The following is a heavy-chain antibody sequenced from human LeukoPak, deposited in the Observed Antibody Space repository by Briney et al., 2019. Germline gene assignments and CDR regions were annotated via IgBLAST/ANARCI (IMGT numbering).Heavy chain of an antibody. Sequence: GASVKVSCKASGGTFSSYAISWVRQAPGQGLEWMGRIIPILGIANYAQKFQGRVTITADKSTSTAYMELSSLRSEDTAVYYCARGGGHSYGASWGQGTLVTVSS. D-gene: IGHD5-18*01. J-gene: IGHJ5*02. CDR3: ARGGGHSYGAS. V-gene: IGHV1-69*04. CDR1: GGTFSSYA. CDR2: IIPILGIA.